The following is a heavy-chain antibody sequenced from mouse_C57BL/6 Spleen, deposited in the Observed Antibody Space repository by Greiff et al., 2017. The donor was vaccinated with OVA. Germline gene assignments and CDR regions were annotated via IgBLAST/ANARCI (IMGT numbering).Heavy chain of an antibody. V-gene: IGHV5-17*01. CDR3: ARGDYYGSSYDYFDY. D-gene: IGHD1-1*01. Sequence: EVKLVESGGGLVKPGGSLKLSCAASGFTFSDYGMHWVRQAPEKGLEWVAYISSGSSTIYYADTVKGRFTISRDNAKNTLFLQMTSLRSEDTAMYYGARGDYYGSSYDYFDYWGQGTTLTVSS. CDR1: GFTFSDYG. CDR2: ISSGSSTI. J-gene: IGHJ2*01.